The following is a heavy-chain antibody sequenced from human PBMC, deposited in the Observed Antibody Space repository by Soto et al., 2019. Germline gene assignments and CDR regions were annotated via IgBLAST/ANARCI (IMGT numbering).Heavy chain of an antibody. CDR2: IYYSGST. V-gene: IGHV4-31*03. J-gene: IGHJ5*02. CDR1: GGSISSGNYF. D-gene: IGHD1-1*01. CDR3: VRDGTKTLRDWFDP. Sequence: SETLSLTCTVSGGSISSGNYFWSWIRQHPGKGLEWIGYIYYSGSTYYNPSLKSRVTISVDTSKNQFSLKLRSVTAADTAVYYCVRDGTKTLRDWFDPWGQGISVTVSS.